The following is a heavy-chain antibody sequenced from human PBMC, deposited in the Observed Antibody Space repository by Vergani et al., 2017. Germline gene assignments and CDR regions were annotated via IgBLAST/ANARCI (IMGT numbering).Heavy chain of an antibody. D-gene: IGHD5-18*01. CDR1: GFTFSSYA. CDR2: ISGSGGST. J-gene: IGHJ4*02. V-gene: IGHV3-23*01. Sequence: EVQLLESGGGLVQPGGSLRLSCAASGFTFSSYAMSWVRQAPGKGLEWVSAISGSGGSTYYADSVKGRFTIARDNSKNTLYLQMNSLRAEDTAVYYCAKDLSGYSYGYNDDYWGQGTLVTVAS. CDR3: AKDLSGYSYGYNDDY.